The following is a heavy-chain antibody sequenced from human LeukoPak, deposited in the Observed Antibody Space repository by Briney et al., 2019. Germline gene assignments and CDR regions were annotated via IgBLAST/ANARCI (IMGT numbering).Heavy chain of an antibody. V-gene: IGHV4-59*01. D-gene: IGHD6-6*01. CDR3: ARRIAVRSYYFHMDV. Sequence: TPSETLSLTCTVSGVSISSYYWSWIRQPPGKGLEWIGYIYYSGSTNYNPSLKSRVTISVDTSKNQFSLKLSSVTAADTAVYYCARRIAVRSYYFHMDVWGKGTTVTVSS. CDR2: IYYSGST. CDR1: GVSISSYY. J-gene: IGHJ6*03.